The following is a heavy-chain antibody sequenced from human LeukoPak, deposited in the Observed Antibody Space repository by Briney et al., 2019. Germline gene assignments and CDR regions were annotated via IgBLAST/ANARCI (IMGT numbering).Heavy chain of an antibody. CDR3: ARDSRGPTGFDY. CDR2: IIPIIGIA. CDR1: GGTFSSYT. D-gene: IGHD1-14*01. Sequence: GASVKVSCKASGGTFSSYTISWVRQAPGQGLEWMGRIIPIIGIANYAQKFQGRVTVTADKSTSTAYMELSSLRSEDTAVYYCARDSRGPTGFDYWGQGTLVTVSS. J-gene: IGHJ4*02. V-gene: IGHV1-69*04.